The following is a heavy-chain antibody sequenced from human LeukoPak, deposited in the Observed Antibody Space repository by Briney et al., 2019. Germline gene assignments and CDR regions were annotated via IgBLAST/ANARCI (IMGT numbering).Heavy chain of an antibody. D-gene: IGHD3-9*01. Sequence: ASVKVSCKASGYTFTRYYIHWVRQAPGQGLEWMGIINPSGGSTSYAQNLQDRITMTRDTSTSTVYMDLSSLRSEDTAMYYCARENLRYFDWSDAKDVFNIWGQGTMVTVSS. CDR3: ARENLRYFDWSDAKDVFNI. V-gene: IGHV1-46*01. CDR2: INPSGGST. CDR1: GYTFTRYY. J-gene: IGHJ3*02.